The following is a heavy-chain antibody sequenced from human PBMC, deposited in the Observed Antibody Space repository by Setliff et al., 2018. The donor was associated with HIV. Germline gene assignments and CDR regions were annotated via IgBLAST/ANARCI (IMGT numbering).Heavy chain of an antibody. CDR2: ISSSSSYI. V-gene: IGHV3-21*01. Sequence: GGSLRLSCAASGFSFSTYNMNWVRQAPGKGLEWVSSISSSSSYIYYADSVKGRFTISRDNAKNSLYLQMNSLTAEDTAVYYCARDVSWRVRTYIDYWGQGALVTVSS. D-gene: IGHD3-3*01. CDR3: ARDVSWRVRTYIDY. CDR1: GFSFSTYN. J-gene: IGHJ4*02.